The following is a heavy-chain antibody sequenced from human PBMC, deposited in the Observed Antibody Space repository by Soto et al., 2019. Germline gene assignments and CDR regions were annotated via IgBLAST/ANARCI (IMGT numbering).Heavy chain of an antibody. CDR3: ARGGAATGLDY. V-gene: IGHV6-1*01. D-gene: IGHD6-13*01. CDR1: GDSVSSNSAV. Sequence: PSQTLSLTCAISGDSVSSNSAVWNWIRQSPSRDLEWLGRTYYRSKWYNDYAVSVGNRLTINSDTSKNQFSLQLNSVTPEDTAIYFCARGGAATGLDYWGLGTLVTVSS. CDR2: TYYRSKWYN. J-gene: IGHJ4*02.